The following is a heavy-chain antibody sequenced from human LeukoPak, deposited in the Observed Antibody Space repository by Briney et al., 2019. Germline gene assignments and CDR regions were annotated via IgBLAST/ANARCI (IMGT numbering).Heavy chain of an antibody. Sequence: SETLSLTCTVSGGSLSPYYWTWLRQPPGKGLEWIGYIYHTGTTRYNPSLNSRVTISVETSKNQFSLRLNSVTAADTAIYYCARLDSGDHGNIPHWGQGTLVTGSS. V-gene: IGHV4-59*08. CDR1: GGSLSPYY. J-gene: IGHJ1*01. CDR3: ARLDSGDHGNIPH. CDR2: IYHTGTT. D-gene: IGHD1-26*01.